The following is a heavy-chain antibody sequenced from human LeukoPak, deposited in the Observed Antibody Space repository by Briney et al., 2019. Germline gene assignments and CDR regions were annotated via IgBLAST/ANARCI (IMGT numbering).Heavy chain of an antibody. D-gene: IGHD6-13*01. J-gene: IGHJ4*02. CDR1: GFTFSSYG. CDR2: ISYDGSNK. V-gene: IGHV3-30*18. Sequence: PGRSLRLSCAASGFTFSSYGMHWVRQAPGKGLEWVAVISYDGSNKYYADSVKGRFTISRDNSKNTLYLQMNSLRAEDTAVYYCTKAAPIAAAATGYWGQGTLVTVSS. CDR3: TKAAPIAAAATGY.